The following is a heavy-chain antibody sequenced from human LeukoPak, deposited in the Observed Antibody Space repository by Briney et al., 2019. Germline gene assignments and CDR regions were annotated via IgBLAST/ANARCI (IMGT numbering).Heavy chain of an antibody. V-gene: IGHV4-39*07. CDR2: IYYSGST. J-gene: IGHJ4*02. D-gene: IGHD7-27*01. CDR1: GGSISSSSYY. Sequence: SETLSLTCTVSGGSISSSSYYWGWIRQPPGKGLEWIGSIYYSGSTYYNPSLKSRVTISVDTSKNQFSLRLSSVTAADTAVYYCTRDPWGPDYWGQGTLVTVSS. CDR3: TRDPWGPDY.